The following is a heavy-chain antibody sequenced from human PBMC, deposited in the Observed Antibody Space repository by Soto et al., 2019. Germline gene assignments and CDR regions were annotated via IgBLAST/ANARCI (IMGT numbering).Heavy chain of an antibody. CDR1: GYTFTYYG. CDR2: ISAYNGNT. D-gene: IGHD2-21*01. V-gene: IGHV1-18*01. CDR3: ARGGHKFLPPYNWFDP. J-gene: IGHJ5*02. Sequence: ASVKVSCKASGYTFTYYGISWVRQAPGQGLEWMGWISAYNGNTDYAQNLQGRVTMTTDTSTSTVYMELRSLTFDDTAVYYCARGGHKFLPPYNWFDPWGQGTLVTVCS.